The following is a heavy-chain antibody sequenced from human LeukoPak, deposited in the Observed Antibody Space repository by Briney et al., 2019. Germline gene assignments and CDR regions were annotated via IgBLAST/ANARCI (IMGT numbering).Heavy chain of an antibody. CDR2: IWYDGSNT. J-gene: IGHJ4*02. CDR3: ARAGIVNALDY. CDR1: GYTFSIYG. Sequence: GMSLRLSCAASGYTFSIYGMNWVRQAPGKGLEWVAIIWYDGSNTYSAESVMGRFSISKDNFKNTVYLQMNSLKIEDTGVYYCARAGIVNALDYWGQGAQVTVSS. D-gene: IGHD2/OR15-2a*01. V-gene: IGHV3-33*01.